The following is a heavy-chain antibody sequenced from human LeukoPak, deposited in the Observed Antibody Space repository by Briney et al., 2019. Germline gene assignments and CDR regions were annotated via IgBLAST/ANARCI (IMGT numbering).Heavy chain of an antibody. D-gene: IGHD3-22*01. V-gene: IGHV4-59*01. CDR2: IYYSGST. Sequence: PSETLSLTCTVSGGSISSYYWSWIRQPPGKGLEWIGYIYYSGSTNYNPSLKSRVTISVDTSKNQFSLKLSSVTAADTAVYYCARDHYYDSSGYYYGYWYFDLWGRGTLVTVSS. CDR3: ARDHYYDSSGYYYGYWYFDL. J-gene: IGHJ2*01. CDR1: GGSISSYY.